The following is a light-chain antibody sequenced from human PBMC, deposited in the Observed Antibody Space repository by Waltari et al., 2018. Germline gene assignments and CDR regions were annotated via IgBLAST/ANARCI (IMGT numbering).Light chain of an antibody. CDR3: MQGTLWPRWT. V-gene: IGKV2-30*02. CDR1: QSLVHSDGTTY. Sequence: DVVMTQSQLSLPVTLGQPSPISCRSTQSLVHSDGTTYLNCFQQRPGHSPRRLIYQVSNRDSGVPDRFSGSGSGTDFTLRISRVEAEDVGVYFCMQGTLWPRWTFGQGTKVEIK. CDR2: QVS. J-gene: IGKJ1*01.